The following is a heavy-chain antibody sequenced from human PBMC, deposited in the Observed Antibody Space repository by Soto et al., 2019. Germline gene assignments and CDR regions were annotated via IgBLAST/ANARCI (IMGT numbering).Heavy chain of an antibody. CDR1: GFSLSSTAVG. Sequence: QITLKESGPSLVKPTQTLTLTCTFSGFSLSSTAVGVNWIRQPPGKALEWLALIYWNDDKQYSPSLKSRLTITKDTSKNQVVLTMTNMDAVDTATYYCAHGSGWLSDYWGQGTLVTVSS. J-gene: IGHJ4*02. V-gene: IGHV2-5*01. CDR2: IYWNDDK. D-gene: IGHD6-19*01. CDR3: AHGSGWLSDY.